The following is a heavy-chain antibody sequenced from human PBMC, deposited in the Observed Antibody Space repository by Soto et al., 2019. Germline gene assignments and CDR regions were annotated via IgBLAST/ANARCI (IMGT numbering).Heavy chain of an antibody. CDR2: ISAHNGNT. CDR3: ARVLPPFDP. Sequence: QVQLVQSGAEVKKPGASVKVSCKASGYTFTSYGISWVRQAPGQGLEWMGWISAHNGNTNYAQKLQGRVTMTTETSKSTEYMEMRSLKSDDTDVYYCARVLPPFDPWGQGTLVTVSS. V-gene: IGHV1-18*01. J-gene: IGHJ5*02. CDR1: GYTFTSYG.